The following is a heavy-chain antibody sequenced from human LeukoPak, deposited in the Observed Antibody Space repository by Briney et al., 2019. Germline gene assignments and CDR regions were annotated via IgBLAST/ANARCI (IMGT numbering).Heavy chain of an antibody. D-gene: IGHD5-18*01. Sequence: GGSLRLSCAASGFTFSNAWMSWVRQAPWKGLEWVSSISSSSSYIYYADSVKGRFTISRDNAKNSLYLQMNSLRAEDTAVYYCGTCRHSYGGYEIDYWGQGTLVTVSS. J-gene: IGHJ4*02. V-gene: IGHV3-21*01. CDR1: GFTFSNAW. CDR3: GTCRHSYGGYEIDY. CDR2: ISSSSSYI.